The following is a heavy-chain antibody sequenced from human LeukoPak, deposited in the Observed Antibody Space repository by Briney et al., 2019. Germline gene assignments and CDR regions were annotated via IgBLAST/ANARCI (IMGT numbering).Heavy chain of an antibody. CDR2: IIHRGGT. Sequence: SETLSLTCVVSGGSFSGYYWSWIRQSPGKGLEWIGEIIHRGGTNYSPSLKSRVTISADTSQNQFSLKLSSVTAADTAVYYCASRKLGNDYWGQGTLVTVSS. CDR1: GGSFSGYY. J-gene: IGHJ4*02. CDR3: ASRKLGNDY. V-gene: IGHV4-34*12. D-gene: IGHD7-27*01.